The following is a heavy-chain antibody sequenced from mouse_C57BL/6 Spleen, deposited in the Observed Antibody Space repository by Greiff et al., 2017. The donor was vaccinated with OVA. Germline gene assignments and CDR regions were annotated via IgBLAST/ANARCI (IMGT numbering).Heavy chain of an antibody. CDR1: GYTFTSYW. J-gene: IGHJ3*01. CDR3: ARGSNSFAY. V-gene: IGHV1-69*01. CDR2: IDPSDSYT. Sequence: QVQLQQPGAELVMPGASVKLSCKASGYTFTSYWMHWVKQRPGQGLEWIGEIDPSDSYTNYNQKFKGKSTLTVDKSSSTAYMHLSSLTSEDSAVYYCARGSNSFAYWGQGTLVTVSA. D-gene: IGHD2-5*01.